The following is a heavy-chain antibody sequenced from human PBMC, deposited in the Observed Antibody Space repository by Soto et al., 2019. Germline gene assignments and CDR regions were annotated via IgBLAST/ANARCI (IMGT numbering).Heavy chain of an antibody. CDR2: IWYDGSNK. J-gene: IGHJ4*02. V-gene: IGHV3-33*01. Sequence: QVQLVESGGGVVQPGRSLRLSCAASGFTFSSYGMHWVRQAPGKGLEWVAVIWYDGSNKYYADSVKGRFTISRDNSKNTLYLQMNSLRAEDTAVYYCARDWRWELHLDYWGQGTLVTVSS. CDR3: ARDWRWELHLDY. D-gene: IGHD1-26*01. CDR1: GFTFSSYG.